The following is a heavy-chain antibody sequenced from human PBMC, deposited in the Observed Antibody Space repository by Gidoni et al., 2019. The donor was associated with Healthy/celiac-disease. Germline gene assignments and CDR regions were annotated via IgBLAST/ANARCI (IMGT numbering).Heavy chain of an antibody. CDR3: ARGEVVATTRYYYYGMDV. CDR2: IYYSGST. V-gene: IGHV4-31*03. Sequence: QVQLQESGPGLGKPSQTLSLTCTVSGASIISGGYYWSWIRQHPGKGLEWIGYIYYSGSTYYNPSLKSRVTISVDTSKNQFSLKLSSVTAADTAVYYCARGEVVATTRYYYYGMDVWGQGTTVTVSS. J-gene: IGHJ6*02. D-gene: IGHD5-12*01. CDR1: GASIISGGYY.